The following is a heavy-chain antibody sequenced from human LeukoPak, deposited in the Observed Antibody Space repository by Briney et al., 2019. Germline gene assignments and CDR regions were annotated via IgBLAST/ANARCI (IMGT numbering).Heavy chain of an antibody. CDR2: ISSSSSTI. CDR1: GFTFSSYS. J-gene: IGHJ4*02. D-gene: IGHD5-18*01. V-gene: IGHV3-48*01. CDR3: ARSRDNYGPPFDY. Sequence: GGSLRLSCAASGFTFSSYSMNWVRQAPGKGLEWVSYISSSSSTIYYAYSVKGRFTISRDNAKNSLYLQMNRLRAEDTAVYYCARSRDNYGPPFDYWGQGTLVIVSS.